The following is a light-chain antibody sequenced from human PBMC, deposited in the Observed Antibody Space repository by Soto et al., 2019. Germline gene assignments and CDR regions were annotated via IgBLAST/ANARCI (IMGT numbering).Light chain of an antibody. CDR3: CSYADNTDYV. J-gene: IGLJ1*01. CDR2: EVT. Sequence: QSVLTQPPSASGSLGQSVTISCTGTSSDVGAYNYVSWYQQHPGKAPKLMIYEVTRRPSGVPDRFSGSKSGNTASLNVSGLQAEDEADYYCCSYADNTDYVFGTGIKVTV. V-gene: IGLV2-8*01. CDR1: SSDVGAYNY.